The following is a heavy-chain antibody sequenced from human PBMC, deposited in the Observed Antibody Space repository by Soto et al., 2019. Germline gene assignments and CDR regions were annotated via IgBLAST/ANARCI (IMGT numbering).Heavy chain of an antibody. Sequence: APVKVSCKASGYTFTSYFMHWVRHAPGQGLEWMGIINPSGGSTSYAQKFQGRVTMTRDTSTSTVYMELSSLRSEDTAVYYCARDPTYYYDSSGYSFDYWGQGTQVTVSS. D-gene: IGHD3-22*01. V-gene: IGHV1-46*01. CDR3: ARDPTYYYDSSGYSFDY. CDR2: INPSGGST. J-gene: IGHJ4*02. CDR1: GYTFTSYF.